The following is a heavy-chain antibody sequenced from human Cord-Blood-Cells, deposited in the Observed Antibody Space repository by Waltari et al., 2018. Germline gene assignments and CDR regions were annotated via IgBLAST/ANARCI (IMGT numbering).Heavy chain of an antibody. Sequence: EVQLLESGGGLVQPGGSLRLSCAASGFTFSSYAMSWVRQAPGKGLEWVSAFSGSGGSTYYAESVEGRFTISRDKSKNTLYLQINSRRAEDTAVYYCANPKEVTKGDYWGQGTLVTVSS. V-gene: IGHV3-23*01. CDR3: ANPKEVTKGDY. D-gene: IGHD4-4*01. CDR1: GFTFSSYA. CDR2: FSGSGGST. J-gene: IGHJ4*02.